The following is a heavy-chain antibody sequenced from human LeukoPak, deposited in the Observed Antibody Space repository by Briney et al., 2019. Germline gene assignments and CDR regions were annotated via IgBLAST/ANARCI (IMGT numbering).Heavy chain of an antibody. CDR1: GGSISSYY. J-gene: IGHJ6*02. V-gene: IGHV4-59*01. D-gene: IGHD2-15*01. Sequence: SETLSLTCTVSGGSISSYYWSWIRQPPGKGLEWIGYIYYSGSTNYNPSLKSRVTISVDTSKNQFSLKLSSVTAADTAVYYCARAGYCSGGSCYLAGMDVWGHGTAVTVS. CDR3: ARAGYCSGGSCYLAGMDV. CDR2: IYYSGST.